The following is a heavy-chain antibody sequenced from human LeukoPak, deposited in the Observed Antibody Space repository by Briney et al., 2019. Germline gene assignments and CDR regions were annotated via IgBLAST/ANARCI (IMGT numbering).Heavy chain of an antibody. CDR3: AREGAATDAFDI. V-gene: IGHV3-30-3*01. CDR2: ISYDGSNK. D-gene: IGHD6-13*01. CDR1: GFTFSSYA. Sequence: PGGSLRLSCAASGFTFSSYAMHWVRQAPGKGLEWAAVISYDGSNKYYADSVRGRFTISRDNSKNTLYLQMNSLRAEDTAVYYCAREGAATDAFDIWGQGTMVTVSS. J-gene: IGHJ3*02.